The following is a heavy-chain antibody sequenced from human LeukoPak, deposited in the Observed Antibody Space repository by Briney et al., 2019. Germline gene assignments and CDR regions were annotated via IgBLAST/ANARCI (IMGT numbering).Heavy chain of an antibody. CDR1: GFTVFRNY. CDR2: IYSDGTT. CDR3: ARERSYYYYYRDV. J-gene: IGHJ6*03. V-gene: IGHV3-53*01. D-gene: IGHD3-10*01. Sequence: GGSLRLSCAASGFTVFRNYMRWGRQAPGKGLEWVSVIYSDGTTYYADSVQGRFTISRDNSKNTVYLQMKSLRAEDTAVYFCARERSYYYYYRDVWGKGTTVTVSS.